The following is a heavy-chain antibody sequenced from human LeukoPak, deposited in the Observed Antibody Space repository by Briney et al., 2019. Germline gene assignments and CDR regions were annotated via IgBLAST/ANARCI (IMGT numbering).Heavy chain of an antibody. CDR3: ARVEVGAANRQWYGMDV. V-gene: IGHV4-59*01. Sequence: SETLSLTCTMSGGSISSYYSSWVRQPPGEGLEWSGYVDSRGNTNYNPSLKSRVTISIDTSKSLFSLKLNSVTAADTAVYYCARVEVGAANRQWYGMDVWGQGTTVTVSS. D-gene: IGHD2-15*01. CDR2: VDSRGNT. CDR1: GGSISSYY. J-gene: IGHJ6*02.